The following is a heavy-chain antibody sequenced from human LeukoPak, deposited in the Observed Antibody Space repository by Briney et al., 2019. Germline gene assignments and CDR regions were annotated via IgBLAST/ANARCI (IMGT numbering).Heavy chain of an antibody. D-gene: IGHD2-8*02. CDR2: INHSGST. J-gene: IGHJ5*02. CDR1: GGSFSGYY. Sequence: SETLSLTCAVYGGSFSGYYWSWIRQPPGKGLEWIGEINHSGSTNYNPSLKSRVTISVDTSKNQFSLKLSSVTAADTAVYYCARAPLVVYAIYWFDPWGQGTLVTVSS. CDR3: ARAPLVVYAIYWFDP. V-gene: IGHV4-34*01.